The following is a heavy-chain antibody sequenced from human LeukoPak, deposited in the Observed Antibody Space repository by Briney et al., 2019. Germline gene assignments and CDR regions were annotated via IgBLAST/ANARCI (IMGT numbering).Heavy chain of an antibody. CDR2: ISYDGSEE. D-gene: IGHD2-21*01. V-gene: IGHV3-30-3*01. CDR1: GFTFSRYL. J-gene: IGHJ4*02. CDR3: ASLLGGDFDY. Sequence: GGSLRLSCAASGFTFSRYLMHWVRQASGKGLEWVALISYDGSEEYYADSVKGRFTISRDNSKNTLYLQMSSLRAEDTAVYFCASLLGGDFDYWGQGTLVTVSS.